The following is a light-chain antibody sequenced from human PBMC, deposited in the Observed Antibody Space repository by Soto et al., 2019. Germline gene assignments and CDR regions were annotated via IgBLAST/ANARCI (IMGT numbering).Light chain of an antibody. CDR2: WGS. V-gene: IGKV4-1*01. J-gene: IGKJ2*01. CDR3: QQGYRSPFT. Sequence: DIVLTQSPASLDVSLGERVTINCKSSQSLFFTSNKKNSLAWYQQKPGQPPKLIIYWGSSRESGVPARFRGAGSATDFTLTISSLQAEDVAVYYCQQGYRSPFTFGQGTKLGIK. CDR1: QSLFFTSNKKNS.